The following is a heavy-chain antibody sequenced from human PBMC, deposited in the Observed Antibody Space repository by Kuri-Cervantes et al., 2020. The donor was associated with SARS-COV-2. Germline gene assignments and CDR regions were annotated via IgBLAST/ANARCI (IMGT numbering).Heavy chain of an antibody. V-gene: IGHV4-30-2*01. CDR1: GGSISSGGYS. Sequence: SCAVSGGSISSGGYSWSWIRQPPGKGLEWIGYIYHSGSTYYNPSLKSRVTISVDRSKNQFSLKLSSVTAADTAVYYCAREWCSGGSCYPNWGQGTLVTVSS. D-gene: IGHD2-15*01. J-gene: IGHJ4*02. CDR3: AREWCSGGSCYPN. CDR2: IYHSGST.